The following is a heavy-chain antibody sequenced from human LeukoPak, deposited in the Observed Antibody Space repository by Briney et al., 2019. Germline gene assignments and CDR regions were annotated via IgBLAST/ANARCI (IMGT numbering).Heavy chain of an antibody. J-gene: IGHJ5*02. CDR2: ISSSSSYI. Sequence: GGSLRLSCAASGFTFSSYSMNWVRQAPGKGLEWVSSISSSSSYIYYADSVKGRFTISRDNAKNSLYLQMNSPRAENTAVYYCARGKGAAIPPSGYDFWSGYPNWFDPWGQGTLVTVSS. V-gene: IGHV3-21*01. CDR1: GFTFSSYS. D-gene: IGHD3-3*01. CDR3: ARGKGAAIPPSGYDFWSGYPNWFDP.